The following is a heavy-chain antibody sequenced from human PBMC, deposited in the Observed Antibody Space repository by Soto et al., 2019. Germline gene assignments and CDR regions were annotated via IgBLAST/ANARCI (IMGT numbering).Heavy chain of an antibody. J-gene: IGHJ6*01. CDR1: GASLSSNSAA. CDR2: TYYRSKWYN. D-gene: IGHD2-21*01. Sequence: PSQTLSLTCAMSGASLSSNSAAWNFIRQSPSRGLEWLGRTYYRSKWYNDYAVSVKSRITINPDTSKNQFSLQLNSVTPEDTAVYYCARDGEQDGDYYYHYGMDVWGQGTPVTVSS. CDR3: ARDGEQDGDYYYHYGMDV. V-gene: IGHV6-1*01.